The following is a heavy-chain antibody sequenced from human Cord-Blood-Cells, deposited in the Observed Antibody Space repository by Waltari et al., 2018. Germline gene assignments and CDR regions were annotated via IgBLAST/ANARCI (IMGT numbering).Heavy chain of an antibody. Sequence: QVQLVQSGAEVQKPGASVKASCTASGYTFTSYDINWVRQATGQGLEWMGWMNPNSGNTGYAQKFQGRVTMTRNTSISTAYMELSSLRSEDTAVYYCARGLLRFLEWFDYWGQGTLVTVSS. V-gene: IGHV1-8*01. CDR3: ARGLLRFLEWFDY. J-gene: IGHJ4*02. CDR1: GYTFTSYD. D-gene: IGHD3-3*01. CDR2: MNPNSGNT.